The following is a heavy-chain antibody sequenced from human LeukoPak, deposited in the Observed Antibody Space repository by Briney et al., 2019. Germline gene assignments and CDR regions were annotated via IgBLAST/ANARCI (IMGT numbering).Heavy chain of an antibody. Sequence: PGGSLRLSCAVSGLTVSNVWMNWVRQAPGKGLEWVGRIKSKKDGGTTEFAAPVRGRLTNSRDDSQNTLYLQMNSLTSDDTAVYYCTQGSGFYYDYWGQGTLVTVSS. CDR2: IKSKKDGGTT. D-gene: IGHD3-22*01. J-gene: IGHJ4*02. CDR1: GLTVSNVW. CDR3: TQGSGFYYDY. V-gene: IGHV3-15*07.